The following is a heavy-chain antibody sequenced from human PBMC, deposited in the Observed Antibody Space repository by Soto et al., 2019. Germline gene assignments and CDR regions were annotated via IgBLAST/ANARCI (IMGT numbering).Heavy chain of an antibody. CDR3: ASPGGITHDGFDI. D-gene: IGHD3-16*01. V-gene: IGHV1-69*06. J-gene: IGHJ3*02. CDR1: GGTFSSYA. CDR2: IIPIFGTA. Sequence: QVQLVQSGAEVKQPGSSVRVSCKASGGTFSSYAISWVRQAPGQGLEWMGGIIPIFGTANYAQKFQGRVTITADKFTSTTYMELSSLRSEDTAVYYCASPGGITHDGFDIWGQGTMVTVSS.